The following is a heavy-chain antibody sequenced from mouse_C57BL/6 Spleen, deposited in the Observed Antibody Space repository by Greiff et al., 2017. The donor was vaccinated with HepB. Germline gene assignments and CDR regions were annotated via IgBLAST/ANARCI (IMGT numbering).Heavy chain of an antibody. Sequence: VRLQQSGAELAKPGASVKLSCKASGYTFTSYWMHWVKQRPGQGLEWIGYINPSSGYTKYNQKFKDKATLTADKSSSTAYMQLSSLTSEDYAVYDCARSHYDNYHFDYWGQGTTLTVSS. CDR1: GYTFTSYW. V-gene: IGHV1-7*01. J-gene: IGHJ2*01. CDR2: INPSSGYT. CDR3: ARSHYDNYHFDY. D-gene: IGHD2-1*01.